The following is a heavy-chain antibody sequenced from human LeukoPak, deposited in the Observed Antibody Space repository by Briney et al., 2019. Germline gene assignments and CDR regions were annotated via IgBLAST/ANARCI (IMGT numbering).Heavy chain of an antibody. CDR3: AGSVNVDSAFDY. D-gene: IGHD5-12*01. Sequence: GGTLRLSCAASGFTFSSYWMHWVRQAAGKGLMWVSRIKSDGSSASYADSVKGRFTISRDNAKNTLFLQVNSLRAEDTAVYCCAGSVNVDSAFDYWGQGTLVTVSS. J-gene: IGHJ4*02. V-gene: IGHV3-74*01. CDR2: IKSDGSSA. CDR1: GFTFSSYW.